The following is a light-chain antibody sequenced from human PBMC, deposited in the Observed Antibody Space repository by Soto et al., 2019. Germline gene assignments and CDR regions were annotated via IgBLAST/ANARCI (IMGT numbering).Light chain of an antibody. CDR2: SNN. CDR3: AAWDDSLNAWV. CDR1: NSNIGDNI. V-gene: IGLV1-44*01. Sequence: QSALTQPPSASGTPGQRVSISCSGSNSNIGDNIVNWYQQLPATAPKLLIYSNNQRPSGVPDRFSGSQSGTSASLAISGLQSEDEADYYCAAWDDSLNAWVFGGGTKLTVL. J-gene: IGLJ3*02.